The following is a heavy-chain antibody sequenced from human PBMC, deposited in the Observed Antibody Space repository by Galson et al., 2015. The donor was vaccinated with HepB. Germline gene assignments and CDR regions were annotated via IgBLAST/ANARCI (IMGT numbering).Heavy chain of an antibody. Sequence: SLRLSCAASGFTFSSYGMHWVRQAPGKGLEWVAVISYDGSNKYYADSVKGRFTISRDNSKNTLYLQMNSLRAEDTAVYYCAKVYRARVAARPHYFDYWGQGTLVTVSS. CDR3: AKVYRARVAARPHYFDY. J-gene: IGHJ4*02. CDR1: GFTFSSYG. CDR2: ISYDGSNK. D-gene: IGHD6-6*01. V-gene: IGHV3-30*18.